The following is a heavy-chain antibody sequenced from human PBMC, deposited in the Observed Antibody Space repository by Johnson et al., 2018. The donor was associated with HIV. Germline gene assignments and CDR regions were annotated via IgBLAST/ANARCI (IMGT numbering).Heavy chain of an antibody. J-gene: IGHJ3*02. D-gene: IGHD3-3*01. CDR2: IKQDGSEK. CDR3: ARVLFNFWSGYSDAFDI. Sequence: VQLVESGGGLVQPGGSLRLSCAASGFTFSSYWMSWVRQAPGKGLEWVANIKQDGSEKYYVDSVKGRFTISRDNAKNSLYLQMNSLRAEDTAVYYCARVLFNFWSGYSDAFDIWGQGTMVTVSS. V-gene: IGHV3-7*01. CDR1: GFTFSSYW.